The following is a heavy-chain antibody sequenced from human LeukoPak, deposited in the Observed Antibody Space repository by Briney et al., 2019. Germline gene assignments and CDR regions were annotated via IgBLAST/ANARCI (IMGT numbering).Heavy chain of an antibody. CDR2: TYYRSKWYN. D-gene: IGHD3-10*01. Sequence: SQTLSLTCAISGDSVSSNSAPWNWIRQSPSRGLEWLGRTYYRSKWYNDYGESVKSRITINPDTSKNQFSLQLNSVTPEDSAVYYCARAPGSGETAFFDYWDQGTLVTVSS. CDR1: GDSVSSNSAP. V-gene: IGHV6-1*01. J-gene: IGHJ4*02. CDR3: ARAPGSGETAFFDY.